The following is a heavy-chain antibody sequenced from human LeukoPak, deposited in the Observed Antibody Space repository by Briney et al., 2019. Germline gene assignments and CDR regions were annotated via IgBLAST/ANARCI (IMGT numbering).Heavy chain of an antibody. J-gene: IGHJ4*02. CDR1: GGSISSGGYS. CDR3: ASGGYSYGFDY. CDR2: IYHNGNT. Sequence: SQTLFLTCAVSGGSISSGGYSWSWIRQPPGKGLEWIGYIYHNGNTYYSPSLKSRVTISVDRSKNQLSLKLSSVTAADTAMYYCASGGYSYGFDYWGQGTLVTVSS. V-gene: IGHV4-30-2*01. D-gene: IGHD5-18*01.